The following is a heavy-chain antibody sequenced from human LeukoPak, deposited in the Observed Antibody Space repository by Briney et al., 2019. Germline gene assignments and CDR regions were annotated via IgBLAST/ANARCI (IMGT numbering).Heavy chain of an antibody. Sequence: GGSLRLSCAASGFTFSSYGMHWVRQAPGKGLEWVAAIWYDGSNKYYADSVKGRFTISRDNSKNTLYLQMNSLRAEDTAVYYCAKDYGGYMDVWGKGTTVTVSS. CDR3: AKDYGGYMDV. D-gene: IGHD4-23*01. V-gene: IGHV3-33*06. CDR1: GFTFSSYG. CDR2: IWYDGSNK. J-gene: IGHJ6*03.